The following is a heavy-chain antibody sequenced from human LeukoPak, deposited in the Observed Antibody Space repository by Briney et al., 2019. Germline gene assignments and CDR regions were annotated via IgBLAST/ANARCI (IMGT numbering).Heavy chain of an antibody. CDR2: IRSNSNYT. V-gene: IGHV3-11*06. D-gene: IGHD5-12*01. Sequence: GGSLRLSCVASGFTFSDYYMSWIRQAPGKGLEWVSYIRSNSNYTNYADSVKGRFTISRDNAKNSLYLQMNSLRAEDTAVYYCARVGYCGYDFVDVWGQGTTVTVSS. J-gene: IGHJ6*02. CDR1: GFTFSDYY. CDR3: ARVGYCGYDFVDV.